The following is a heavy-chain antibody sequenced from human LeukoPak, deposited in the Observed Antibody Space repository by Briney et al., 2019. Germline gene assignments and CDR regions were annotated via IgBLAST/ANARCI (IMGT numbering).Heavy chain of an antibody. J-gene: IGHJ6*03. D-gene: IGHD2-15*01. Sequence: GGSLRLSCAASGFTFSSHGMHWVRQAPGKGLEWVAVISYGGGNKYYADSVKGRLTISRDNSRNTLYLQMNSLRADDTAVYYCARGRYCSGGSCYSWYNYYYMDVWGKGTTVIVSS. CDR2: ISYGGGNK. CDR3: ARGRYCSGGSCYSWYNYYYMDV. V-gene: IGHV3-30*04. CDR1: GFTFSSHG.